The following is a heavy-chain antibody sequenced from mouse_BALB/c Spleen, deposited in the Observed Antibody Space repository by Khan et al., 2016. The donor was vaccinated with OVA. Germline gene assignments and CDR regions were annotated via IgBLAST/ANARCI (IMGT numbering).Heavy chain of an antibody. CDR3: ARYYGNYGWYLDV. CDR1: GFSLTSYG. D-gene: IGHD2-1*01. V-gene: IGHV2-9*02. Sequence: QVQLKESGPGLVAPSQSLSITCTVSGFSLTSYGVHWVRQPPGKGLEWLGVIWTGGSTNYNSAPMSRLSISKDNSKSQVFLKMNSLQTYDTAMYYCARYYGNYGWYLDVWGAGTTVTVSS. CDR2: IWTGGST. J-gene: IGHJ1*01.